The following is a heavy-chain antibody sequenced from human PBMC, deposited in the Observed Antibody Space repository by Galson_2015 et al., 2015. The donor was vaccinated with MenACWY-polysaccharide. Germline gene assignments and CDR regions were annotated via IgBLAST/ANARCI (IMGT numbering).Heavy chain of an antibody. CDR1: GFTVSSHH. Sequence: SLRLSCAASGFTVSSHHVSWVRQAPGKGLEWVSVIYSGVSTYYADSVKGRFTISRDNSKNTLYLHMNSLRAEDTAIYYCARGHYGLDVWGQGTTVTVSS. CDR2: IYSGVST. V-gene: IGHV3-53*01. CDR3: ARGHYGLDV. J-gene: IGHJ6*02.